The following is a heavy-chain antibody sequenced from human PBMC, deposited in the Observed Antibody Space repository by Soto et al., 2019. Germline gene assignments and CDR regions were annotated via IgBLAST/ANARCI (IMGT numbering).Heavy chain of an antibody. D-gene: IGHD2-21*02. CDR2: IYPGDSDP. V-gene: IGHV5-51*03. J-gene: IGHJ4*02. CDR1: GYSFTSYW. CDR3: ARRAYCGGDCYSFDY. Sequence: EVQLVQSGAEVKKPGESLKISCKGSGYSFTSYWIGWVRQMPGKGLEWMGIIYPGDSDPRYSLSFQGQVTISADKSISTAYLQWSGLKASDTAMYYCARRAYCGGDCYSFDYWGQGTLVTVSS.